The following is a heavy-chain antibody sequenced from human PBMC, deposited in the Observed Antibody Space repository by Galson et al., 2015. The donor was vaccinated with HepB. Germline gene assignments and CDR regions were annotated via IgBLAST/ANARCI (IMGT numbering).Heavy chain of an antibody. CDR1: GGAFNTYT. D-gene: IGHD1-26*01. CDR3: ARGAGPFDY. V-gene: IGHV1-69*02. J-gene: IGHJ4*02. CDR2: IIPSLVIA. Sequence: SVKVSCKASGGAFNTYTINWVRQAPGQGLEWMGKIIPSLVIANYAQKFQGRVTITADKSTSTAYMELSSLRSEDTAVYYCARGAGPFDYWGQGTLVTVSP.